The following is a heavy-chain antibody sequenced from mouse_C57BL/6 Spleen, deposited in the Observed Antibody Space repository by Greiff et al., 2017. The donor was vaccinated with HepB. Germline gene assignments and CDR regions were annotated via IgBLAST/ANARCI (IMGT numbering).Heavy chain of an antibody. Sequence: EVKLMESGEGLVKPGGSLKLSCAASGFTFSSYAMSWVRQTPEKRLEWVAYISSGGDYIYYADTVKGRFTISRDNARNTLYLQMSSLKSEDTAMYYCTREAVFGSSYGGYFDYWGQGTTLTVSS. CDR2: ISSGGDYI. D-gene: IGHD1-1*01. CDR1: GFTFSSYA. CDR3: TREAVFGSSYGGYFDY. J-gene: IGHJ2*01. V-gene: IGHV5-9-1*02.